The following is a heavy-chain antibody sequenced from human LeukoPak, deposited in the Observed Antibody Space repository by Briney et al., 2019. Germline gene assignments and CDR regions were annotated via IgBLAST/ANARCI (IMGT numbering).Heavy chain of an antibody. Sequence: GSLRLSCAASGFTFSSYAMSWVRQAPGKGLEWIGEINHSGSTNYNPSLKSRVTISVDTSKNQFSLKLSSVTAADTAVYYCARGRRIVVVVAATFSRHNPPYNWFDPWGQGTLVTVSS. CDR1: GFTFSSYA. J-gene: IGHJ5*02. V-gene: IGHV4-34*01. D-gene: IGHD2-15*01. CDR3: ARGRRIVVVVAATFSRHNPPYNWFDP. CDR2: INHSGST.